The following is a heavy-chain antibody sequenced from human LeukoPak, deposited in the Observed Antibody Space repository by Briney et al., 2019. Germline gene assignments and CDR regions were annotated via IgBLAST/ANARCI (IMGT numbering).Heavy chain of an antibody. CDR2: IKQDGSEK. Sequence: GGSLRLSCAASGFTFSSYWMSWVRQAPGKGLEWVANIKQDGSEKYYVDSVKGRFTISRDNAKNSLYLQMNSLRAEDTAVYYCARAPVTSCRGAFCYPFDYWGQGTLVTVSS. J-gene: IGHJ4*02. CDR3: ARAPVTSCRGAFCYPFDY. D-gene: IGHD2-15*01. CDR1: GFTFSSYW. V-gene: IGHV3-7*03.